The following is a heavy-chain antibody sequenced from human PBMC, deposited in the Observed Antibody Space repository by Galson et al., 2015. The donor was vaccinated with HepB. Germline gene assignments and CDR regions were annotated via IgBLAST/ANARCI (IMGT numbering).Heavy chain of an antibody. Sequence: SLRLSCAASGFTFSSYAMSWVRQAPGKGLEWVSAISGSGGSTYYADSVKGRFTISRDNSKNTLYLQMNSLRAGDTAVYYCAKGRGIVVVTAFDYWGQGTLVTVSS. CDR3: AKGRGIVVVTAFDY. CDR2: ISGSGGST. CDR1: GFTFSSYA. V-gene: IGHV3-23*01. J-gene: IGHJ4*02. D-gene: IGHD2-21*02.